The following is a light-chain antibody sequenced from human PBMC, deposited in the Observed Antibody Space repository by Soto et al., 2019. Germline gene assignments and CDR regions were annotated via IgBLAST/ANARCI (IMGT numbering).Light chain of an antibody. CDR3: SSYTSFKTLV. CDR2: DVT. V-gene: IGLV2-14*01. J-gene: IGLJ1*01. Sequence: QSALTQPASVSESPGQSITISCTGSRSDVGGYKYVSWYQQHPGKAPKLLIYDVTNRPSGVSNRFSGSKSGYTASLTISGLQSEDEADYYCSSYTSFKTLVFGTGTKLTVL. CDR1: RSDVGGYKY.